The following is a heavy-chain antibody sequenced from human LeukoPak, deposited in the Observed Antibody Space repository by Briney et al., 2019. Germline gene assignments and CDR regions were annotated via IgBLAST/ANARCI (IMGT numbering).Heavy chain of an antibody. CDR3: ARQYDFWSGYPYYFDY. D-gene: IGHD3-3*01. J-gene: IGHJ4*02. CDR1: GGSISSYY. V-gene: IGHV4-4*07. Sequence: SETLSLTCTVSGGSISSYYWSWIRQPAGKGLEWIGRIYTSGSTNYNPSLKSRVTMSVDTSKNQFSLKLSSVTAADTAVYYCARQYDFWSGYPYYFDYWGQGTLVTVSS. CDR2: IYTSGST.